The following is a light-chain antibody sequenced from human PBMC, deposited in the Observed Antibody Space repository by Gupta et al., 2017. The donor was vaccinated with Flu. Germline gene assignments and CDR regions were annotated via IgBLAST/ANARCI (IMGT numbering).Light chain of an antibody. CDR3: QQDDGSST. Sequence: DTQLTQSPSTLSASVGDTVSITCRASKSVSSRLDWYQQRPGKAPNLLIHTAATLQRGVPSRFSGSGTGTEFTLTISGPQTDDFASYYSQQDDGSSTFGQGTKVEVK. V-gene: IGKV1-5*03. J-gene: IGKJ1*01. CDR2: TAA. CDR1: KSVSSR.